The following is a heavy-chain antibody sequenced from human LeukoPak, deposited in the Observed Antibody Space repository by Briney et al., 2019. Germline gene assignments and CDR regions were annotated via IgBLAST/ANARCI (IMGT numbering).Heavy chain of an antibody. D-gene: IGHD2-2*01. J-gene: IGHJ6*02. V-gene: IGHV4-39*01. Sequence: SETLSLTCTVFGVSVTTSGYYGAWIRQPPGRGLEWIGSISYSGITYYKPSLRGRVTISGDTAKNQFSLKLSSVTAADTAVYYCGRHNDYASLMDVWGQGTTVTVSS. CDR2: ISYSGIT. CDR3: GRHNDYASLMDV. CDR1: GVSVTTSGYY.